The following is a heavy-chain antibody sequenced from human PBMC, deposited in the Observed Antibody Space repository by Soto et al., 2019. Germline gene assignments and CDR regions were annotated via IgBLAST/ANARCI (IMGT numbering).Heavy chain of an antibody. CDR1: GGSISSYY. V-gene: IGHV4-59*08. CDR3: ARLVTTVRRKGAFDI. J-gene: IGHJ3*02. D-gene: IGHD4-17*01. CDR2: IYYSGST. Sequence: SETLSLTCTVSGGSISSYYWSWIRQPPGKGLEWIGYIYYSGSTNYNPSLKSRVTISVDTSKNQFSLKLSSVTAADTAVYYCARLVTTVRRKGAFDIWGQGTMVTVSS.